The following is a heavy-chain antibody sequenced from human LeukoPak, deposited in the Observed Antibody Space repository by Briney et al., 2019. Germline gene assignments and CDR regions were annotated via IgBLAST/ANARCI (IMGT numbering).Heavy chain of an antibody. J-gene: IGHJ4*02. CDR2: IKRDGSEK. D-gene: IGHD6-19*01. Sequence: PGGSLRLSCAASGFTFSSYWMSWVRQAPGKGLEWVANIKRDGSEKYYVDSVKGRFTISRDNAKNSLYLQMNSLRAEDTAVYYCARAAVAGTRRGVDYWGQGTLVTVSS. CDR1: GFTFSSYW. CDR3: ARAAVAGTRRGVDY. V-gene: IGHV3-7*01.